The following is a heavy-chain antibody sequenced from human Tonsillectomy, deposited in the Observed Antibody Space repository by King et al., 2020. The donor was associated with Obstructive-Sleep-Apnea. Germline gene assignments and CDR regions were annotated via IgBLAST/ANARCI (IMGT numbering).Heavy chain of an antibody. D-gene: IGHD3-16*01. CDR1: GFTFRDYG. J-gene: IGHJ4*02. V-gene: IGHV3-33*03. CDR2: IYYDGSNK. CDR3: VGYYFDY. Sequence: QLVQSGGGVVQPGRSLRLSCVASGFTFRDYGMHWVRQAPGKGLEWLAMIYYDGSNKDYADSVKGRYTISRDNSKNTLYLQMNSLRVEDTALYFWVGYYFDYWGQGTLVTVSS.